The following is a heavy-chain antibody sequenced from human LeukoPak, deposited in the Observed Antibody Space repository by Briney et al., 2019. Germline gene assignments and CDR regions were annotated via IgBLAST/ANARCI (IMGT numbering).Heavy chain of an antibody. D-gene: IGHD5-12*01. CDR2: ISAYNGNT. CDR1: GYTFTSYG. Sequence: ASVKVSCKASGYTFTSYGISWVRQAPGQGLEWMGWISAYNGNTNYAQKFQGRVTMTRDMSTSTVYMELSSLRSEDTAVYYCAREGYSGYGVDVWSKGTTVTVSS. J-gene: IGHJ6*04. V-gene: IGHV1-18*01. CDR3: AREGYSGYGVDV.